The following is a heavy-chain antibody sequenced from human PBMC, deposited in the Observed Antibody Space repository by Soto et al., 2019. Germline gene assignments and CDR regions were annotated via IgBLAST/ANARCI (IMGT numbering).Heavy chain of an antibody. D-gene: IGHD6-13*01. V-gene: IGHV3-48*01. J-gene: IGHJ3*02. Sequence: GGSLRLSCAASGFTFSSYSMNWVRQALGKGLEWVSYISSSSSTIYYADSVKGRFTISRDNAKNSLYLQMNSLRAEDTAVYYCARDHTRSSSWDLGAFDIWGQGTMVTVSS. CDR2: ISSSSSTI. CDR1: GFTFSSYS. CDR3: ARDHTRSSSWDLGAFDI.